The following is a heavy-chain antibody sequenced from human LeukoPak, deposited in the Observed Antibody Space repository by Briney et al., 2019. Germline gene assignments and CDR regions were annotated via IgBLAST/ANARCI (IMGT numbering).Heavy chain of an antibody. CDR2: INHNGNVN. D-gene: IGHD3-16*01. CDR1: GFTFSSYW. J-gene: IGHJ6*02. V-gene: IGHV3-7*03. CDR3: ARGGGLGV. Sequence: GGSLRLSCAVSGFTFSSYWMNWARQAPGKGLEWVASINHNGNVNYYVDSVKGRFTISRDNAKNSLYLQMSNLRAEDKAVYFCARGGGLGVWGQGATVTVSS.